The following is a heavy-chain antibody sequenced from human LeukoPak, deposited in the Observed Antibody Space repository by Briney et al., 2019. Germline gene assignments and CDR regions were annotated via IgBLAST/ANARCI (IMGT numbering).Heavy chain of an antibody. J-gene: IGHJ4*02. CDR2: INPNSGGT. D-gene: IGHD3-22*01. Sequence: ASVKVSCKASGYTFTGYYMHWVRQAPGQGLEWMGWINPNSGGTNYAQKFQGRVTMTRDTSISTAYMELSRLRSDDTAAYYCARERETTYYYDSSGNIDYWGQGTLVTVSS. V-gene: IGHV1-2*02. CDR3: ARERETTYYYDSSGNIDY. CDR1: GYTFTGYY.